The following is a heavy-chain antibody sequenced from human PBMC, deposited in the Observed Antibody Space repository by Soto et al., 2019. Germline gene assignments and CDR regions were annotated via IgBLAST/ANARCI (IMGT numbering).Heavy chain of an antibody. V-gene: IGHV1-18*01. Sequence: ASVKVSCKASGYTFTSYGISWVRQAPGQGLEWMGWISAYNGNTNYAQKLQGRVTMTTDTSTSTAYMELRSLRSDDTAVYYCARGGYYSDSDDTKNWIDPRGEGTLVTVSS. CDR1: GYTFTSYG. CDR2: ISAYNGNT. J-gene: IGHJ5*02. D-gene: IGHD4-4*01. CDR3: ARGGYYSDSDDTKNWIDP.